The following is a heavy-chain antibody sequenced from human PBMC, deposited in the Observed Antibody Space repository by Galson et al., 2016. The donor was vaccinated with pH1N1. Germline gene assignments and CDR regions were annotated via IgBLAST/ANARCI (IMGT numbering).Heavy chain of an antibody. J-gene: IGHJ4*02. CDR3: ARERLYSRGGYIDF. CDR1: EFSFSDHW. D-gene: IGHD3-16*01. V-gene: IGHV3-7*01. Sequence: SLRLSCAVSEFSFSDHWMTWVRQAPGKGLEWVANIKEDGGEKYYGDSVNGRFTISRDNANNSLFLQMNSLRADDTALYYCARERLYSRGGYIDFWGQGTLVTVSS. CDR2: IKEDGGEK.